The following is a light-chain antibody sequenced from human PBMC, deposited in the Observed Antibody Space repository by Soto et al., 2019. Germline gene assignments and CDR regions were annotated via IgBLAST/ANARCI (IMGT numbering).Light chain of an antibody. J-gene: IGLJ1*01. CDR3: GSYTSSSTLV. CDR1: SSDVGGYNY. CDR2: EVS. V-gene: IGLV2-14*01. Sequence: QYALTQPASVSGSPGQSITISCTGTSSDVGGYNYVSWYQQHPGKAPKVMIYEVSHRPSGVSNRFSGSKSGNTASLTISGLQAEDEADYYCGSYTSSSTLVFGTGTKLTVL.